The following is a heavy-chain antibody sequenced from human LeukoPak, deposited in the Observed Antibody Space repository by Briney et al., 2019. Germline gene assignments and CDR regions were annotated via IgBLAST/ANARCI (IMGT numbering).Heavy chain of an antibody. J-gene: IGHJ4*02. CDR3: ARDTDTGADVFEY. CDR1: GYTFSAHF. D-gene: IGHD1-14*01. V-gene: IGHV1-2*02. CDR2: INTKSGGT. Sequence: ASVNPSSKTSGYTFSAHFIHWVRQAPGQGPEWMGWINTKSGGTRYAQKFQGRVTVTRDTSISTADMELTSLTSDDTAVYYCARDTDTGADVFEYWGQGTLVTVSS.